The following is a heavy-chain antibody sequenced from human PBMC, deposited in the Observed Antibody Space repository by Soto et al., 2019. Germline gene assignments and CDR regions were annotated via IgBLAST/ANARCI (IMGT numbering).Heavy chain of an antibody. V-gene: IGHV3-23*01. CDR3: AKDRDIVATISNPIDY. J-gene: IGHJ4*02. D-gene: IGHD5-12*01. Sequence: GGSLRLSCAASGFTFSSYAMSWVRQAPGKGLEWVSAISGSGGSTYYADSVKGRFTISRDNSKNTLYLQMNSLRAEDTAVYYCAKDRDIVATISNPIDYWDQGTLVTVSS. CDR2: ISGSGGST. CDR1: GFTFSSYA.